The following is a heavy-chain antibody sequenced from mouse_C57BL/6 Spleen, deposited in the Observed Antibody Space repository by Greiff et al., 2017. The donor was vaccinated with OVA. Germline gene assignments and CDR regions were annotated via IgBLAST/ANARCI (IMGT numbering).Heavy chain of an antibody. J-gene: IGHJ2*01. CDR1: GYSITSGYY. CDR2: ISYDGSN. Sequence: EVQLVESGPGLVKPSQSLSLTCSVTGYSITSGYYWNWIRQFPGNKLEWMGYISYDGSNNYNPSLKNRISITRDTPKNQFFLKLNSVTTEDTATYYCARRRAYDYDGVFDYWGQGTTLTVSS. V-gene: IGHV3-6*01. CDR3: ARRRAYDYDGVFDY. D-gene: IGHD2-4*01.